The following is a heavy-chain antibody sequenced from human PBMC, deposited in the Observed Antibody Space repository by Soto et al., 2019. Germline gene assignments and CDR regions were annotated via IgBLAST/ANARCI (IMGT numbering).Heavy chain of an antibody. CDR3: AIDISSSGPIHFDY. D-gene: IGHD6-6*01. CDR1: GGTFSSYA. CDR2: IIPIFGTA. Sequence: AASVKVSCKASGGTFSSYAISWVRQAPGQGLEWMGGIIPIFGTANYAQKFQGRVTITADESTSTAYMELSSLRSEDTAVYYCAIDISSSGPIHFDYWGQGTLVTVSS. J-gene: IGHJ4*02. V-gene: IGHV1-69*13.